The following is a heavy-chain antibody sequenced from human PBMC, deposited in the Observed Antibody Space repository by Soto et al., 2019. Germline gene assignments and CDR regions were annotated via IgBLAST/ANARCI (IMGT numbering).Heavy chain of an antibody. D-gene: IGHD3-10*01. Sequence: GGSLRLSCAASGFTFSSYWMSWVRQAPGKGLEWVANIKQDGSEKYYVDSVKGRFTISRDNAKNSLYLQMNSLRAEDTAVYYCARDDAGDPASDYYYYGMDVWGQGTTVTVSS. V-gene: IGHV3-7*05. CDR1: GFTFSSYW. J-gene: IGHJ6*02. CDR2: IKQDGSEK. CDR3: ARDDAGDPASDYYYYGMDV.